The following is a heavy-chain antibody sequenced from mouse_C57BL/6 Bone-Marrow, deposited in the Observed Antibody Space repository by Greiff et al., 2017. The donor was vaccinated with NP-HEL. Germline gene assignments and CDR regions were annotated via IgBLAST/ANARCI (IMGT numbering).Heavy chain of an antibody. D-gene: IGHD1-1*01. CDR1: GYTFTDYY. J-gene: IGHJ4*01. Sequence: EVPLQPSGPELVKPGASVQISCKASGYTFTDYYMNWVKQSHGKSLEWIGDINPNNGGTSYNQKFKGKATLTVDKSSSPAYLALLSLTSEASAVYYCARSIYYDGSSYENYAMDYWGQGTSVTVSS. CDR2: INPNNGGT. CDR3: ARSIYYDGSSYENYAMDY. V-gene: IGHV1-26*01.